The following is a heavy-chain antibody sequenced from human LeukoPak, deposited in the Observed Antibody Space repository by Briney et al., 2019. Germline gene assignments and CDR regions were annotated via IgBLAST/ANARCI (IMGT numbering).Heavy chain of an antibody. CDR1: GGSISSGDYY. V-gene: IGHV4-30-4*08. J-gene: IGHJ4*02. D-gene: IGHD1-26*01. Sequence: TSQTLSLTCTVSGGSISSGDYYWSWIRQPPGKGLEWIGYIYYSGSTYYNPSLKSRVTISVDTSKNQFSLKLSSVTVADTAVYYCARVIVGATFDYWGQGTLVTVSS. CDR2: IYYSGST. CDR3: ARVIVGATFDY.